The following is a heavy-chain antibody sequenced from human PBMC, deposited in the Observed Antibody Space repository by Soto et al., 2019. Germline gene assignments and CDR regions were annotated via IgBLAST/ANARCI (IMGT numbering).Heavy chain of an antibody. D-gene: IGHD3-22*01. V-gene: IGHV4-38-2*01. CDR3: ARVGPWVPYYHDSSPYTFENWFDP. CDR1: GYSISSGYY. Sequence: PSETLSLTCAVSGYSISSGYYWGWLRQPPGKGLEWIGGIYHGGSTYYNPSLNSRVTLSIHMTNNHVSLILNSVNAADTAVYYCARVGPWVPYYHDSSPYTFENWFDPWGQGTLVTVSS. CDR2: IYHGGST. J-gene: IGHJ5*02.